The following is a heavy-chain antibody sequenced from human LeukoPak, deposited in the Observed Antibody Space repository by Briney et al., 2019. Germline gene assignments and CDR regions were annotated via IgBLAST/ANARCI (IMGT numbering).Heavy chain of an antibody. V-gene: IGHV4-59*08. D-gene: IGHD1-1*01. CDR3: ARLLPGTDEGDAFDI. J-gene: IGHJ3*02. CDR1: GGSISSYY. CDR2: IYYSGST. Sequence: SETLSLTCTVSGGSISSYYWSWIRQPPGKGLEWIGYIYYSGSTNYNPSLKSRVTISVDTSKNQFSLKLSFVTAADTAVYYCARLLPGTDEGDAFDIWGQGTMVTVSS.